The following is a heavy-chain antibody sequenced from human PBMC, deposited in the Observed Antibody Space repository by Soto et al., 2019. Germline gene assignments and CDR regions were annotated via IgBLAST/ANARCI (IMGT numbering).Heavy chain of an antibody. CDR3: ARVPNRYRSGWYYFDY. D-gene: IGHD6-19*01. CDR2: IYYSGST. CDR1: GGSISSYY. V-gene: IGHV4-59*01. Sequence: SETLSLTCTVSGGSISSYYWSWIRQPPGKGLEWIGYIYYSGSTNYNPSLKSRVTISVDTSKNQFSLKLSSVTAADTAVYYCARVPNRYRSGWYYFDYWGQGTLVPVPS. J-gene: IGHJ4*02.